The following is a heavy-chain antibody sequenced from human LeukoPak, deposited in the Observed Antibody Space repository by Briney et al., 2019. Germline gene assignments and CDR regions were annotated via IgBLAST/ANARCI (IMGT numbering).Heavy chain of an antibody. CDR3: ARTDWGSPHY. CDR2: IYTSGTT. D-gene: IGHD7-27*01. V-gene: IGHV4-4*07. CDR1: GGSISNYY. J-gene: IGHJ4*02. Sequence: SETLSLTCTVSGGSISNYYWSWIRQPAGKGLEWIGRIYTSGTTHYNPSLKNRVTISVDTSKNQFSLKLSSVTATDTAVYYCARTDWGSPHYWGQGTQVTVSS.